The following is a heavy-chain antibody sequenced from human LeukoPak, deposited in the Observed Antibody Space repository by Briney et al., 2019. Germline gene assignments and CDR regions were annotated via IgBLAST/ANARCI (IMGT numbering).Heavy chain of an antibody. D-gene: IGHD5-24*01. CDR3: ARGRTRTERWLQLNSRQVDY. J-gene: IGHJ4*02. V-gene: IGHV4-34*01. Sequence: SETLSLTCAVSNSSLSGYYWGWIRQPPGKGLEWIGEINQSGGPNYNPSLQSRVSMSVDKSKNQFSLNLTSVTAADTAVYYCARGRTRTERWLQLNSRQVDYWGQGTLVTVSS. CDR2: INQSGGP. CDR1: NSSLSGYY.